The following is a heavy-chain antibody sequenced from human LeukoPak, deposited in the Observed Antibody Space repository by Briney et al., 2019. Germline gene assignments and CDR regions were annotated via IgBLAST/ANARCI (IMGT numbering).Heavy chain of an antibody. D-gene: IGHD2-15*01. V-gene: IGHV3-7*04. CDR2: IEQDGSDN. Sequence: GGSLRLSCTASGFTFTDYWMSWVRQAPGKGLEWVANIEQDGSDNYHLGPVMGRFTISRDNAKNSLYLQMNSLRAEDTAVYYCARDRGYCSGGTCRIQYFDYWGQGTLDTVSS. CDR1: GFTFTDYW. J-gene: IGHJ4*02. CDR3: ARDRGYCSGGTCRIQYFDY.